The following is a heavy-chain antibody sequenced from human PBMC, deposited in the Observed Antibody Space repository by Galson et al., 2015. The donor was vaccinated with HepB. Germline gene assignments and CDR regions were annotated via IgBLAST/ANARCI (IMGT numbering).Heavy chain of an antibody. D-gene: IGHD1-26*01. CDR2: IIIVLDAP. V-gene: IGHV1-69*04. CDR3: AREWEILVCVDP. Sequence: SVKVSCKASGDTLSNDGITWVRQAPGQKLEWMGRIIIVLDAPNYSQNFQGRVTITTDKPANTGYMELSSLTSDDTAVYYCAREWEILVCVDPWCQVPLLIVSS. J-gene: IGHJ5*02. CDR1: GDTLSNDG.